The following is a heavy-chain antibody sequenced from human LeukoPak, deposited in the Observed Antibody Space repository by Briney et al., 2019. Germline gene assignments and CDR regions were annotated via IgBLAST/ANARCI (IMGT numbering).Heavy chain of an antibody. CDR1: GFTFSSYG. CDR2: ISYDGSNK. V-gene: IGHV3-30*18. J-gene: IGHJ4*02. Sequence: GRSLRLSCAASGFTFSSYGMHWVRQAPGKGLEWVAVISYDGSNKYYADSVKGRFTISRDNSKNTLCLQMNSLRAEDTAVYYCAKGGYYDILTGYYPPFDYWGQGTLVTVSS. D-gene: IGHD3-9*01. CDR3: AKGGYYDILTGYYPPFDY.